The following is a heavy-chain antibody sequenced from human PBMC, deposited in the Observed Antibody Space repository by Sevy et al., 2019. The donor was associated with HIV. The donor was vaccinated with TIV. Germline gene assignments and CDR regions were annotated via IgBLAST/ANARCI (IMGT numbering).Heavy chain of an antibody. CDR3: ARGRGDIVVVPAATIIDY. J-gene: IGHJ4*02. V-gene: IGHV4-34*01. Sequence: SETLSLTCAVYGGSFSGYYWSWIRQPPGKGLEWIGEINHSGSTNYNPSLKSRVTISVDTSKNQFSLKLSSVIAADTAVYYCARGRGDIVVVPAATIIDYWGQGTLVTVSS. D-gene: IGHD2-2*01. CDR1: GGSFSGYY. CDR2: INHSGST.